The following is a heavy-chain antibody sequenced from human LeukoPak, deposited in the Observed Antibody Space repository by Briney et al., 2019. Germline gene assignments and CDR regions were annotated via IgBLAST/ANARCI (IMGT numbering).Heavy chain of an antibody. V-gene: IGHV1-2*02. D-gene: IGHD5-12*01. CDR1: GYTFTGYY. Sequence: ASVKVSCKASGYTFTGYYMHWVRQAPGQGLEWMGWINPNSGGTNYAQKFQGRVTITTDESTSTAYMELSSLRSEDTAVYYCARDGWLRFLGSFDPWGQGTLVTVSS. CDR2: INPNSGGT. CDR3: ARDGWLRFLGSFDP. J-gene: IGHJ5*02.